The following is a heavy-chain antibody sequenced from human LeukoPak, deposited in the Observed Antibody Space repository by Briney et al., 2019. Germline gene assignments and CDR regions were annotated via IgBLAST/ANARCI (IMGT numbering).Heavy chain of an antibody. Sequence: APVKVSCKSSGYTFTAYYIHWVRQATGQGLEWMGWINPNTGDTKYAQNFQGRVTMTRDTSIITAYMELSGLRSDDTAVYYCARSQVLDYWGQGALVTVS. CDR2: INPNTGDT. V-gene: IGHV1-2*02. CDR3: ARSQVLDY. CDR1: GYTFTAYY. J-gene: IGHJ4*02.